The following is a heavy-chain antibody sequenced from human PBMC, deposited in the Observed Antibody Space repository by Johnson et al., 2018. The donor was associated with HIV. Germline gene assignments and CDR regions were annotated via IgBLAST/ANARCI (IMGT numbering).Heavy chain of an antibody. CDR1: GFTFSSYG. V-gene: IGHV3-33*05. CDR2: ISYAGSNK. Sequence: QVQLVESGGGVVQPGRSLRLSCAASGFTFSSYGMHWVRQAPGKGLEWVAVISYAGSNKYYADSVKGRFTISRDNSKNTLYLQMNSLRAEETAVYYCASFAAAGDAFDIWGQGTMVTVSS. CDR3: ASFAAAGDAFDI. D-gene: IGHD6-13*01. J-gene: IGHJ3*02.